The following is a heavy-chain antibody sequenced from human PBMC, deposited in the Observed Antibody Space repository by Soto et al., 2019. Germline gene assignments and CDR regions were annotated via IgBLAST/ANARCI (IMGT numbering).Heavy chain of an antibody. CDR3: AKEKGHLYSSSPNYYYYYGMDV. CDR1: GGSFSSYA. CDR2: IIPIFGTP. Sequence: QVQLVQSGAEVKKPGSSVKVSCKASGGSFSSYAISWVRQAPGQGLEWMGGIIPIFGTPSYAQKFQGRVTITADESTSTAYMELSSLRSEDTAVYYCAKEKGHLYSSSPNYYYYYGMDVWGQGTTVTVSS. J-gene: IGHJ6*02. D-gene: IGHD6-6*01. V-gene: IGHV1-69*01.